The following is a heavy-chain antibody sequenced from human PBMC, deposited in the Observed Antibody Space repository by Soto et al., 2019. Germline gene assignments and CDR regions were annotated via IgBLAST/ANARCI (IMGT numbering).Heavy chain of an antibody. J-gene: IGHJ4*02. V-gene: IGHV1-3*05. CDR2: INAGNGNT. Sequence: QVQLVQSGAEEKKPGASVKVSCKASGYTLTSYAMHWARQAPGPRLVWMGWINAGNGNTKYSQKFQGRVTITRDTSASTAYMELIRLRSEDTAVYYCARGSGYYYWDDYWGQGTPVSFSS. CDR3: ARGSGYYYWDDY. D-gene: IGHD3-22*01. CDR1: GYTLTSYA.